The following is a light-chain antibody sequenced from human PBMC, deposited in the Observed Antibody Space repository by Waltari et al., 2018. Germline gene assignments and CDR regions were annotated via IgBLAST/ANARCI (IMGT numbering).Light chain of an antibody. Sequence: ELIMTQSPATLSLSPGERATLSCRASQSVTNNLAWYQQKPGQAPRLLIYGASTRATSIPARISGSGSGTEFTLTISSLQSEDFAFYYCQQYNNWPLTFGGGTKVEIK. J-gene: IGKJ4*01. CDR2: GAS. CDR3: QQYNNWPLT. CDR1: QSVTNN. V-gene: IGKV3-15*01.